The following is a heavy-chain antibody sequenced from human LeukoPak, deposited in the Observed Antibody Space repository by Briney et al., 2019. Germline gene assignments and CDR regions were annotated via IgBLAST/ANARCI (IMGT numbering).Heavy chain of an antibody. J-gene: IGHJ5*02. Sequence: PGGSLRLSCAASGFTVSSNYMSWVRQAPGKGLEWVSVIYSGGSTYYADSVKGRFTISRDNSKNTLYLQMNSLRAEDTAVYYCARMSSSWYTGAGDWFDPWGQGTPVTVSS. V-gene: IGHV3-53*01. CDR3: ARMSSSWYTGAGDWFDP. CDR1: GFTVSSNY. CDR2: IYSGGST. D-gene: IGHD6-13*01.